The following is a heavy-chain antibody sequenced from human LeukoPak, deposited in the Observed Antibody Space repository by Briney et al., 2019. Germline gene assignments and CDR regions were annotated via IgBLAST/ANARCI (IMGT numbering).Heavy chain of an antibody. CDR2: IYTSGST. D-gene: IGHD3-10*01. J-gene: IGHJ4*02. V-gene: IGHV4-4*07. CDR3: AGTSINMVRGVILY. Sequence: SETLSLTCTVSGGSISSYYWSWIRQPAGKGLEWIGRIYTSGSTNYNPSLKSRVTISVDTSKNQFSLKLSSVTAADTAVYYCAGTSINMVRGVILYWGQGTLVTVSS. CDR1: GGSISSYY.